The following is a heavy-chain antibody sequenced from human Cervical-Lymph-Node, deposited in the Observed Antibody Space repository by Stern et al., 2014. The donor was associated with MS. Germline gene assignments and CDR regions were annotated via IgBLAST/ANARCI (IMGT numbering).Heavy chain of an antibody. CDR2: VVPMSGST. D-gene: IGHD5-18*01. Sequence: QMQLVQSGAEVKKSGSSVTVSCKASGGAFSTYTLSWVRQAPGQGLEWMGGVVPMSGSTTYAQRFQGRVTITADESTSTAYMVLSSLRSEDTAVYYCARGGDRVMDHFDSWGQGTLVTVSS. CDR3: ARGGDRVMDHFDS. CDR1: GGAFSTYT. J-gene: IGHJ4*02. V-gene: IGHV1-69*01.